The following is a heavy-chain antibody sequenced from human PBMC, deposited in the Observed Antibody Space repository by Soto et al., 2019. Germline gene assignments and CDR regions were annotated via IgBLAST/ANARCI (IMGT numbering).Heavy chain of an antibody. CDR3: ARVGGATMATMYFDP. D-gene: IGHD5-12*01. V-gene: IGHV3-48*02. J-gene: IGHJ4*02. Sequence: EVQLVESGGGLIQPGGSLRLSCAVSGLTFTGYSMNWVRQAPGKGLEWVSFINSGSSTIFYADSVKGRFTISRDNAKSSLYLEMNSLRDEDTVVYYCARVGGATMATMYFDPWGQGTLVTVSS. CDR2: INSGSSTI. CDR1: GLTFTGYS.